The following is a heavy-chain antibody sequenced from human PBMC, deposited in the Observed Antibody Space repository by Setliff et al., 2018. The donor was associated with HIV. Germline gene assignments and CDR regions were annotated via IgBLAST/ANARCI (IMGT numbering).Heavy chain of an antibody. V-gene: IGHV4-34*01. Sequence: SETLSLTCAVYGGSLSGYYWSWIRQAPGKGLEWIGEINHRGRTRYNPSLKGRVTISVETSKNQFSLRVNSVTAADTAFYYCARYSPRGYTLTGPYWGQGTLVTVSS. CDR2: INHRGRT. CDR1: GGSLSGYY. CDR3: ARYSPRGYTLTGPY. J-gene: IGHJ4*02. D-gene: IGHD6-25*01.